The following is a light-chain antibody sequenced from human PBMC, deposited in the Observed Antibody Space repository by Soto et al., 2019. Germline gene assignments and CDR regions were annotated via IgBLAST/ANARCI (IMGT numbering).Light chain of an antibody. J-gene: IGKJ3*01. CDR1: QRVTANY. CDR2: DAS. Sequence: EIVLTQSPVTLSLSPGERATLSCRASQRVTANYLAWYQQRPGQAPRLLIYDASKRATGIPARFSGSGSGTDFTLTISSLEPEDFAVYYCQHRSKWPLTFGPGTKVDIK. V-gene: IGKV3-11*01. CDR3: QHRSKWPLT.